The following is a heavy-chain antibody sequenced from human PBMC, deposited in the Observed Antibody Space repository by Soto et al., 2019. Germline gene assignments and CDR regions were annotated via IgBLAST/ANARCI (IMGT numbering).Heavy chain of an antibody. J-gene: IGHJ6*02. CDR2: INTIFGTA. Sequence: QVQLVQSGAEVKKPGSSVKVSCKASGGTFSSYAISWVRQAPGQGLEWMGGINTIFGTANYAQKFQGRVTITADESTSTAYMELSSLTSDDTAVYYCARAGGIRTSPYYYGMDVWGQGTTVTVSS. CDR3: ARAGGIRTSPYYYGMDV. D-gene: IGHD6-13*01. CDR1: GGTFSSYA. V-gene: IGHV1-69*01.